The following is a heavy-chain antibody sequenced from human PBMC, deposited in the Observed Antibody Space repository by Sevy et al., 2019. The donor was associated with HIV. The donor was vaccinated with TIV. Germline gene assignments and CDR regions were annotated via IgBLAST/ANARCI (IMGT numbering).Heavy chain of an antibody. CDR2: INPNSGAT. CDR3: ALGTIFEPNYFDP. V-gene: IGHV1-2*02. Sequence: ASVKVSCRASGNTFTAYYVHWVRQAPGQGLEWMGWINPNSGATKYAQKFQGRVTMTRDTSFSAVYMDLSRLTSADTAVYYCALGTIFEPNYFDPWGHGTLVTVSS. CDR1: GNTFTAYY. J-gene: IGHJ5*02. D-gene: IGHD3-3*01.